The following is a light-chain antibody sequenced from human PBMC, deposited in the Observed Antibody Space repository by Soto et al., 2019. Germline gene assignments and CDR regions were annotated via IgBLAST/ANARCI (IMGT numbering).Light chain of an antibody. CDR3: MSYIASSSTHWV. Sequence: QAVLTQPASVSGSPGQWITISCTGTSIDFGHPYNYVSWYQQHPGKAPKLLILGVSNRPSGISGRFSGSKSGNTASLTISGLQPEDEADYYCMSYIASSSTHWVLGGGTKVT. J-gene: IGLJ3*02. V-gene: IGLV2-14*03. CDR1: SIDFGHPYNY. CDR2: GVS.